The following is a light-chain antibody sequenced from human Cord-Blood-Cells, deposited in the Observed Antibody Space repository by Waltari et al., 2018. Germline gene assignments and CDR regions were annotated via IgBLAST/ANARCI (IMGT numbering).Light chain of an antibody. CDR3: NSRDSSGNHPFYV. J-gene: IGLJ1*01. CDR1: SRRSYY. Sequence: SSELTQDPAVSVALGQTVRITCQGDSRRSYYASWYQQKPGQAPVLVIYGKNNRPSGIPDRFSGSSSGNTASLTITGAQAEDEADYYCNSRDSSGNHPFYVFGTGTKVTVL. CDR2: GKN. V-gene: IGLV3-19*01.